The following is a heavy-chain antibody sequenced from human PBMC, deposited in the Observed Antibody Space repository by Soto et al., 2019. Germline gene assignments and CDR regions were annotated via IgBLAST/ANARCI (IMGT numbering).Heavy chain of an antibody. CDR1: GFTFNVYG. CDR2: LIPIYDEP. CDR3: ARLRDPHLDHYGLDV. V-gene: IGHV1-69*06. Sequence: QVQLVQSGDEVKNPGSSVRVSCKTSGFTFNVYGIHWVRQAPGQGLEWMGGLIPIYDEPNYAQKFQGRVTITADKSTTTVYLELSSLRSEDTAVYFCARLRDPHLDHYGLDVWGQGTPVTVSS. J-gene: IGHJ6*02.